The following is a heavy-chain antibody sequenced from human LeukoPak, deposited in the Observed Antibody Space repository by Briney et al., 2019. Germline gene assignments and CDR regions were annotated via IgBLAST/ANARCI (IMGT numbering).Heavy chain of an antibody. CDR1: GYPFSAHF. CDR3: VRGTPTPGMDY. D-gene: IGHD3-10*01. V-gene: IGHV7-4-1*02. Sequence: ASVTVSCKASGYPFSAHFLNWVRQAPGQGLEWMGNIDTTTGNPRYAQDFTGRFVFSLDTSVSTAYLQITSLKADDTPAYYCVRGTPTPGMDYWGQGTQVTVSS. CDR2: IDTTTGNP. J-gene: IGHJ4*02.